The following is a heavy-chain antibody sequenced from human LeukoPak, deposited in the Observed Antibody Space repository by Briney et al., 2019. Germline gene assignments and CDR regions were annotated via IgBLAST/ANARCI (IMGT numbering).Heavy chain of an antibody. CDR2: ISYDGSNK. CDR1: GFTFSSYG. V-gene: IGHV3-30*03. Sequence: TGGSLRLSCAASGFTFSSYGMHWVRQAPGKGLEWVAVISYDGSNKYYADSVKGRFTISRDNSKNTLYLQMNSLRAEDTAVYYCARDGPRLMVYANPFDYWGQGTLVTVSS. D-gene: IGHD2-8*01. J-gene: IGHJ4*02. CDR3: ARDGPRLMVYANPFDY.